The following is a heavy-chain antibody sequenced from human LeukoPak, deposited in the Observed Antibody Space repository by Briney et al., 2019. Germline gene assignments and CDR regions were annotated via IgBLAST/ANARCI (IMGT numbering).Heavy chain of an antibody. J-gene: IGHJ4*02. D-gene: IGHD3-9*01. Sequence: GGSLRLSCAASGFTFSNYWMHWVRQAPGKGLVWVSRINSDGSITSYADSVKGRFTISRDNAKNTLYLQMNSLRAEDTAVYYCARVLRYLADDYWGQGTVVTVSS. CDR1: GFTFSNYW. V-gene: IGHV3-74*01. CDR3: ARVLRYLADDY. CDR2: INSDGSIT.